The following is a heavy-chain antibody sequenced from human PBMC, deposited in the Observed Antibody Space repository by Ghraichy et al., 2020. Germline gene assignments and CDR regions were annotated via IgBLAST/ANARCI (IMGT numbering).Heavy chain of an antibody. CDR2: ISGSSVRT. D-gene: IGHD2-15*01. V-gene: IGHV3-23*01. CDR3: AKDGGSVLRLDY. Sequence: GGSLRLSCAASGFNFRGYAMHWVRQAPGKGLEWVSAISGSSVRTYYADSVKGRFAVSRDYSKNTLFLQMNSLRAEDTAVYYCAKDGGSVLRLDYWGQGTLVSVAS. J-gene: IGHJ4*02. CDR1: GFNFRGYA.